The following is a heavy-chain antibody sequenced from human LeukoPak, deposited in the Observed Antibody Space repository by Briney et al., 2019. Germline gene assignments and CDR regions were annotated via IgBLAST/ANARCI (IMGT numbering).Heavy chain of an antibody. CDR2: IYYSGST. D-gene: IGHD5-12*01. CDR3: ARDEKVDIVATSD. CDR1: GGSISSSSYY. Sequence: SETLSLTCTVSGGSISSSSYYWDWIRQPPGKGLEWIGSIYYSGSTYYNPSLKSRVTISVDTSKNQFSLKLSSVTAADTAVYYCARDEKVDIVATSDWGQGTLVTVSS. J-gene: IGHJ4*02. V-gene: IGHV4-39*07.